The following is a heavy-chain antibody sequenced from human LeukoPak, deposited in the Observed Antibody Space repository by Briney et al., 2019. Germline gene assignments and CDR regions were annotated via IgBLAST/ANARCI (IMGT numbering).Heavy chain of an antibody. CDR1: GFTFSSYA. Sequence: GRSLRLSCAASGFTFSSYAMHWVRQAPGKGLEWVAVISYDGSNKYYADSVKGRFTISRDNSKNTLYLQMNSLRAEDTAVYYCATAAAPFDFWGQGTLVTVSS. V-gene: IGHV3-30-3*01. D-gene: IGHD2-2*01. CDR3: ATAAAPFDF. J-gene: IGHJ4*02. CDR2: ISYDGSNK.